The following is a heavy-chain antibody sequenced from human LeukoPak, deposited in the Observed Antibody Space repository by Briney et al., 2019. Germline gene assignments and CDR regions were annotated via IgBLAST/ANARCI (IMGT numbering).Heavy chain of an antibody. J-gene: IGHJ6*02. V-gene: IGHV3-7*01. Sequence: GGSLRLSCAASGFTFSSYWMSWVRQAPGKGLEWVANIKQDGSEKYYVDSVKGRFTISRDNAKNSLYLQMNSLRAEDTAVYYCARGMVGATKRNYYYGMDVWGQGTTVTVSS. CDR1: GFTFSSYW. CDR3: ARGMVGATKRNYYYGMDV. CDR2: IKQDGSEK. D-gene: IGHD1-26*01.